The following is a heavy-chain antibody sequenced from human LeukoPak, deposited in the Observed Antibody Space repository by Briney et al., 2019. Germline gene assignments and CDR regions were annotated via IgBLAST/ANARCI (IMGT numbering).Heavy chain of an antibody. Sequence: PGGSLRLSCEGSAFIFSGHWMNWVRQTPGKGLEWVASIKEDGSERQYVDSVKGRFSISRDNTKGSLFLQLNSLRVEDTAVYYCGTSRTFDYWGQGTLVTVSS. CDR2: IKEDGSER. CDR3: GTSRTFDY. CDR1: AFIFSGHW. J-gene: IGHJ4*02. V-gene: IGHV3-7*01. D-gene: IGHD1-7*01.